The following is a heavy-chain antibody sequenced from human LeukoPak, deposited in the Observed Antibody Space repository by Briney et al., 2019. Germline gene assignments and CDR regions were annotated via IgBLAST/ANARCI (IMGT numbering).Heavy chain of an antibody. CDR1: GITLSNYG. J-gene: IGHJ4*02. Sequence: GSLRLSRAVSGITLSNYGMSWVRQAPGKGLERVAGISDSGGSTNYADSVKGRFTISRDNPKNTLYLQMNSLRAEDTAVYFCAKRGVVIRVILVGFHKEAYYFDSWGQGALVTVSS. CDR3: AKRGVVIRVILVGFHKEAYYFDS. D-gene: IGHD3-22*01. CDR2: ISDSGGST. V-gene: IGHV3-23*01.